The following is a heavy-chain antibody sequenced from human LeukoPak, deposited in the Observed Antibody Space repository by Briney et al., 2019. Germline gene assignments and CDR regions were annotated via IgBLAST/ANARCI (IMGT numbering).Heavy chain of an antibody. D-gene: IGHD3-9*01. Sequence: GGSLRLSCAASGFTFVNYAMSWVRQAPGKGPEWVSTISGSGGSTYYADSVKGRFTISRDNSKSTLYLQMNSLRAEDTAVYYCAKAPGLRYFDFWGQGTLVTVSS. CDR3: AKAPGLRYFDF. CDR1: GFTFVNYA. V-gene: IGHV3-23*01. CDR2: ISGSGGST. J-gene: IGHJ4*02.